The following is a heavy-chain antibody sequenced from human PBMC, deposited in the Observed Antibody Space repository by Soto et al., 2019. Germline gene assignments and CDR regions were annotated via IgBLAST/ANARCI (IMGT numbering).Heavy chain of an antibody. CDR2: INHSGST. V-gene: IGHV4-34*01. Sequence: PSETLSLTCAVYGGSFSGYYWSWIRQPPGKGLEWIGEINHSGSTNYNPSLKSRVTISVDTSKNQFSLKLSSVTAADTAVYYCARELSRDGYITDWGQGTLVTVSS. CDR1: GGSFSGYY. J-gene: IGHJ1*01. D-gene: IGHD5-12*01. CDR3: ARELSRDGYITD.